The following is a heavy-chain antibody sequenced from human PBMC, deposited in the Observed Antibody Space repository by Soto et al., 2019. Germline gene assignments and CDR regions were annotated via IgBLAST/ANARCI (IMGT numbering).Heavy chain of an antibody. D-gene: IGHD2-2*01. CDR2: IIPIFGTA. V-gene: IGHV1-69*01. CDR1: GGTFSSYA. CDR3: ASRKCRSTSCYQNWFDP. J-gene: IGHJ5*02. Sequence: QVQLVQSGAEVKKPGSSVKVSCKASGGTFSSYAISWVRQAPGQGLEWMGGIIPIFGTANYAQKFQGRVTITADESTSTAYMELSSLRSEDTAVYYCASRKCRSTSCYQNWFDPWGQGTLVTVSS.